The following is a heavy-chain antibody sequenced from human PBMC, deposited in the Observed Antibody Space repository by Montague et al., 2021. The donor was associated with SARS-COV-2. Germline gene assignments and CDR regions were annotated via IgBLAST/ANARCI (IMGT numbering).Heavy chain of an antibody. CDR1: GGSISSYY. V-gene: IGHV4-59*01. D-gene: IGHD3-3*01. J-gene: IGHJ6*02. CDR3: ARDKPDYDFWPGYGMDV. Sequence: SETLSLTCTVSGGSISSYYWCWIRQPPGKGLEWIGYIYYSGSTNYNPSLKSRVTISVDTSKNQFSLKLSSVTAADTAVYYCARDKPDYDFWPGYGMDVWGQGTTVTVSS. CDR2: IYYSGST.